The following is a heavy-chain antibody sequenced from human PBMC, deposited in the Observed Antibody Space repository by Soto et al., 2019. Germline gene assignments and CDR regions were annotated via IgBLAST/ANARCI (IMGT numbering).Heavy chain of an antibody. J-gene: IGHJ4*02. D-gene: IGHD3-22*01. CDR3: AKDQSSGSVIVVITPPHN. Sequence: QVQLVESGGGVVQPGRSLRLSCVASGFTFGSYGIHWVRQAPGKGLEWVAVISYDGSNTYYADSVKGRFTISRDNSKNTLYLQMNSLRAEDTAVYYCAKDQSSGSVIVVITPPHNWGQGTLVTVSS. CDR2: ISYDGSNT. CDR1: GFTFGSYG. V-gene: IGHV3-30*18.